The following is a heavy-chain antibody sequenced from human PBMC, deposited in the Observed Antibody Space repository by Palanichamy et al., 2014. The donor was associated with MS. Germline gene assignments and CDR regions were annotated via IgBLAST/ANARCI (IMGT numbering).Heavy chain of an antibody. CDR1: GFTFSRYG. D-gene: IGHD3-22*01. CDR2: ISYDGSNK. CDR3: AKRRWEADSSAYFDC. V-gene: IGHV3-30*18. Sequence: QVQLVESGGGVVQPGGSLRLSCAASGFTFSRYGMHWVRQAPGKGLEWVAIISYDGSNKYYADSVKGRFTISRDNSKNTLYLQMNSLRPEDTALYYCAKRRWEADSSAYFDCWGQGTLVTVSS. J-gene: IGHJ4*02.